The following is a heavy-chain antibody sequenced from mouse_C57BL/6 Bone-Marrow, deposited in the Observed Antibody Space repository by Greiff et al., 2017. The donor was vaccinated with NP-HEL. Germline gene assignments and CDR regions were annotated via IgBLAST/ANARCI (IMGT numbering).Heavy chain of an antibody. J-gene: IGHJ1*03. D-gene: IGHD2-12*01. CDR1: GFTFSDYY. CDR3: ERDRSLLRGFYWYFDV. V-gene: IGHV5-16*01. Sequence: EVMLVESEGGLVQPGSSMKLSCTASGFTFSDYYMAWVRQVPEKGLEWVANINYDGSSTYYLDTLKSRFIISRDNAKNILYLQMSSLKSEDTAAYYCERDRSLLRGFYWYFDVWGTGTTVTVSS. CDR2: INYDGSST.